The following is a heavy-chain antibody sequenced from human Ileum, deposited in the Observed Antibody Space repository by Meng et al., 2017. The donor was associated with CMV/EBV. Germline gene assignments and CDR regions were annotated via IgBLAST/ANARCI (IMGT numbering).Heavy chain of an antibody. V-gene: IGHV3-7*01. CDR1: GFTFSNYW. CDR2: IKEDGTEK. D-gene: IGHD6-13*01. CDR3: ARQAGTY. Sequence: GGSLRLSCAGSGFTFSNYWMSWVRQAPGKGLECVANIKEDGTEKYYVDSVKGRFTISRDNAKNSLYLQMNSLRAEDTAVYYCARQAGTYWGQGTLVTSPQ. J-gene: IGHJ4*02.